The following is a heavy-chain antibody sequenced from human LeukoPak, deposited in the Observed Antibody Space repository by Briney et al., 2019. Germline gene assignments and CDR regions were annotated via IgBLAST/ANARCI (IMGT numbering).Heavy chain of an antibody. CDR3: ARDQSAYSSGWYSNFDY. CDR1: GGSVSSGSYY. D-gene: IGHD6-19*01. V-gene: IGHV4-39*07. CDR2: IYHSGST. Sequence: SETLSLTCTVSGGSVSSGSYYWSWIRQPPGKGLEWIGSIYHSGSTYYNPSLKSRVTISVDTSKNQFSLKLSSVTAADTAVYYCARDQSAYSSGWYSNFDYWGQGTLVTVSS. J-gene: IGHJ4*02.